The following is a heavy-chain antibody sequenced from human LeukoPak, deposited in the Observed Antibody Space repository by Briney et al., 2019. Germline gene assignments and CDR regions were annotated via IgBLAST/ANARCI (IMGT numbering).Heavy chain of an antibody. CDR2: IYYSEST. Sequence: SETLSLTCTVSGGSISSYYWSWIRQPPGKGLEWIGYIYYSESTNYNPSLKSRVTISVDTSKNQFSLKLSSVTAADTAVYYCARLKSSDYGDFRYYYYGMDVWGQGTTVTVSS. V-gene: IGHV4-59*08. CDR1: GGSISSYY. J-gene: IGHJ6*02. D-gene: IGHD4-17*01. CDR3: ARLKSSDYGDFRYYYYGMDV.